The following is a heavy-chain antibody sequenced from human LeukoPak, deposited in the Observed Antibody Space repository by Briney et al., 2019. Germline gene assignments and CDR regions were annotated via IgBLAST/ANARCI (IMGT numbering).Heavy chain of an antibody. CDR3: AKAEGYSTGWFSY. CDR1: GFTFSNYA. CDR2: LSGSGVRT. V-gene: IGHV3-23*01. J-gene: IGHJ4*02. D-gene: IGHD6-19*01. Sequence: GGSLRLSCTVSGFTFSNYAMNWLRHAPGKGLVWVSGLSGSGVRTEYADSVKGRFTVSRDISKDTLYLQMNDLRAEDTAVYYCAKAEGYSTGWFSYWGQGTLVTVSS.